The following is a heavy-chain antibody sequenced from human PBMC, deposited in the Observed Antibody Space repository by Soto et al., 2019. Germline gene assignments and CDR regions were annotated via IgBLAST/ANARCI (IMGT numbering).Heavy chain of an antibody. J-gene: IGHJ4*02. D-gene: IGHD2-15*01. CDR3: ARDGYCSGGSCYPPKVDY. Sequence: ASVKVSCKASGYTFTGYYMHWVRQAPGQGLEWMGWSNPNSGGTNYAQKFQGRVTMTRDTSISTAYMELSRLRSDDTAVYYCARDGYCSGGSCYPPKVDYWGQGTLVTVSS. CDR1: GYTFTGYY. CDR2: SNPNSGGT. V-gene: IGHV1-2*02.